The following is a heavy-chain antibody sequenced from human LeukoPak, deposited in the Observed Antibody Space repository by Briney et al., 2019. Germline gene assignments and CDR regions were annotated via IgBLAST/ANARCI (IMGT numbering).Heavy chain of an antibody. CDR3: AREVNGLDY. Sequence: PSETLSLTCTVSGGSTSSYYWSWIRQPPGKGLGWIGYIYYSGSTNYNPSLKSRVTISVDTSKNQFSLKLSSVTAADTAVYYCAREVNGLDYWGQGTLVTVSS. CDR1: GGSTSSYY. CDR2: IYYSGST. V-gene: IGHV4-59*01. J-gene: IGHJ4*02.